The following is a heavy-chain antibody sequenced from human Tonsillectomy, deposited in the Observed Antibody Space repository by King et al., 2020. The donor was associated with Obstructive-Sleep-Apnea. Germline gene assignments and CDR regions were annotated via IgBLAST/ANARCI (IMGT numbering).Heavy chain of an antibody. CDR1: GFSFSSHG. CDR2: ISYDGSNK. D-gene: IGHD6-19*01. CDR3: ARDRHPRLVLDY. V-gene: IGHV3-30*04. Sequence: VQLVESGGGVVQPGRSLRLSCAASGFSFSSHGMYWVRQAPGKGLEWVSLISYDGSNKDYADSVKGRFTISRDNSKNTLFLHMNSLRTEDTAVYYCARDRHPRLVLDYWDQGTLVTVSS. J-gene: IGHJ4*02.